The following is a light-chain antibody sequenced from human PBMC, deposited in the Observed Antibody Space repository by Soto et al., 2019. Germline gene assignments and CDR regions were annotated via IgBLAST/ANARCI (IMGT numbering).Light chain of an antibody. CDR3: QQSYSTVWT. Sequence: DIQMTQSPSSLSASVGDRVTITCRTSQSIRNYLNWYQQKPGKVPRLLIYAASSLQSGVPSRFSGSASGTDFTLTISSLQPEDFATYYCQQSYSTVWTFGQGT. V-gene: IGKV1-39*01. CDR1: QSIRNY. J-gene: IGKJ1*01. CDR2: AAS.